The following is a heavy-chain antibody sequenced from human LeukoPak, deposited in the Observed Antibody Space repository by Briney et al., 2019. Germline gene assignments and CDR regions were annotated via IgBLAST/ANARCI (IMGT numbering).Heavy chain of an antibody. CDR3: ARADTSDILTGYSDY. Sequence: GGSLRLSCAASGFTFSGYSMNWVRQAPGKGLEWVSSTSSSSSYIYYADSVKGRFTISRDNAKKSLYLQMNRLRAEDTAVYFCARADTSDILTGYSDYWGQGTLVTVSS. D-gene: IGHD3-9*01. CDR1: GFTFSGYS. V-gene: IGHV3-21*01. J-gene: IGHJ4*02. CDR2: TSSSSSYI.